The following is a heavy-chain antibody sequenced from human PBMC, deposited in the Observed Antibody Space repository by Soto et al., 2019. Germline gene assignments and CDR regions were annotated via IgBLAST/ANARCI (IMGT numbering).Heavy chain of an antibody. D-gene: IGHD6-6*01. V-gene: IGHV3-33*01. Sequence: QVQLVESGGGVVQPGRSLRLSCAASGFTFSSYGMHWVRQAPGKGLEWVAVIWYDGSNKYYADSVKGRFTISRDNSKNTLYRQMNSLKAEDTAVYYCAIDREALASYYWGQGSLVTVSS. CDR1: GFTFSSYG. CDR2: IWYDGSNK. CDR3: AIDREALASYY. J-gene: IGHJ4*02.